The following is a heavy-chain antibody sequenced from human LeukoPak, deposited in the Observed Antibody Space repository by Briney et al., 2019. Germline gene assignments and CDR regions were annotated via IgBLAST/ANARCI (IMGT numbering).Heavy chain of an antibody. D-gene: IGHD3-10*01. CDR1: GFTFSSYE. J-gene: IGHJ4*02. CDR3: ARGNYYGSGSPYYFDY. Sequence: GGSLRLSCAASGFTFSSYEMNWVRQAPGKGLEWVSYISSSGSTIYYADSVKGRFTISRDNAKNSLYLQMNSLRAEDTAVYYCARGNYYGSGSPYYFDYWGQGTLVTVSS. V-gene: IGHV3-48*03. CDR2: ISSSGSTI.